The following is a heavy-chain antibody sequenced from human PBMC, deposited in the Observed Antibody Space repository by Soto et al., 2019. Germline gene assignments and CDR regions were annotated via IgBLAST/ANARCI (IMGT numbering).Heavy chain of an antibody. Sequence: GGSLRLSCAASGFTFSNAWMNWVRQAPGKGLEWVGRIKSKTDGGTTDYAAPVKGRFTISRDDSKNTLYLQMNSLKTEDTAVYYCTTAYYYDSSGYYPGYGFNYWGQGTLVTVSS. CDR2: IKSKTDGGTT. D-gene: IGHD3-22*01. CDR3: TTAYYYDSSGYYPGYGFNY. J-gene: IGHJ4*02. CDR1: GFTFSNAW. V-gene: IGHV3-15*07.